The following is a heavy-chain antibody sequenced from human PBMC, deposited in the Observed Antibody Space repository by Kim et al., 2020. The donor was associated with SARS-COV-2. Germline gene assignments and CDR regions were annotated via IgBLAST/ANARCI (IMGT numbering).Heavy chain of an antibody. D-gene: IGHD6-6*01. J-gene: IGHJ4*02. V-gene: IGHV3-48*03. CDR1: GFTFSTYE. CDR3: AGDKASSYDF. Sequence: GGSLRLSCAASGFTFSTYEMNWVRQAPGKGLEWVSYISSSATTMYYADSVKGRFTISRDNANNSLYLQMNSLRVEDTAVYYCAGDKASSYDFWGQGTLVT. CDR2: ISSSATTM.